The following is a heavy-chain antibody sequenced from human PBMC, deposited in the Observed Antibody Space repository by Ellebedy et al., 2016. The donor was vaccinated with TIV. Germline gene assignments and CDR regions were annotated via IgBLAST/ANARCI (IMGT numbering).Heavy chain of an antibody. CDR2: INQSGSS. Sequence: SETLSLXXAVYGGSFSGYYWSWIRQPPGKGLEWIGEINQSGSSSNNPSLESRVAMSIDTSKNQFSLKLSSVTAADTAVYYCARLNGRHFDLWGRGTLVSVSS. J-gene: IGHJ2*01. V-gene: IGHV4-34*01. CDR1: GGSFSGYY. CDR3: ARLNGRHFDL. D-gene: IGHD2-8*01.